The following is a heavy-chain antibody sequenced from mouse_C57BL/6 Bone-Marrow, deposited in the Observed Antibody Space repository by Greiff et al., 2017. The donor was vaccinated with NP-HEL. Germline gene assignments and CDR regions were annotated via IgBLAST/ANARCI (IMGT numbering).Heavy chain of an antibody. Sequence: EVKLMESGPELVKPGASVKMSCKASGYTFTDYNMHWVKQSHGKSLEWIGYINPNNGGTSYNQKFKGKATLTVNKSSSTAYMELRSLTSEDSAVYYCARDYYVLFAYWGQGTLVTVSA. CDR2: INPNNGGT. D-gene: IGHD2-1*01. V-gene: IGHV1-22*01. CDR1: GYTFTDYN. CDR3: ARDYYVLFAY. J-gene: IGHJ3*01.